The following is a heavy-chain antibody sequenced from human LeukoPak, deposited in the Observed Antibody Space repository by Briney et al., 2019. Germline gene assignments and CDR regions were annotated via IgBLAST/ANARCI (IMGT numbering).Heavy chain of an antibody. J-gene: IGHJ4*02. V-gene: IGHV4-59*08. Sequence: SETLSLTCSVSGGSISGYYWSWIRQPPGKGLEWIAYIYYSGSANYNPSLKSRVTISVDTPKNQFSLELSSVTAADTAVYYCARRAYCGGDCYSLDYWGQGTLVTVSS. D-gene: IGHD2-21*02. CDR2: IYYSGSA. CDR1: GGSISGYY. CDR3: ARRAYCGGDCYSLDY.